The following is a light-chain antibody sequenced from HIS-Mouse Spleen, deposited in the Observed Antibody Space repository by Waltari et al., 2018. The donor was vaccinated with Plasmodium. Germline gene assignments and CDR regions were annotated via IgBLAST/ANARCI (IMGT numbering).Light chain of an antibody. Sequence: SYELTQPPSVSVSPGQTARITCSGDALPKKYAYCYQQKSGQAPVLVIHEDSKRTSGIPERFSGSSSGTMATLTISGAQVEDEADYYCYSTDSSGNHRVFGGGTKLTVL. CDR2: EDS. J-gene: IGLJ3*02. CDR3: YSTDSSGNHRV. V-gene: IGLV3-10*01. CDR1: ALPKKY.